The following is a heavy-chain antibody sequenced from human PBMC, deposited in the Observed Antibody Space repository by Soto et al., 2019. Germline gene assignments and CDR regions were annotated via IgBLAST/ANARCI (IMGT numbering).Heavy chain of an antibody. Sequence: GASVKVSCKASGYTFTSYDMHWVRQAPGQRLEWMGWISAYNGNTNYAQKLQGRVTMTTDTSTSTAYMELRSLRSDDTAVYYCARDTTYSSGWPFNYWGQGTLVTVSS. D-gene: IGHD6-19*01. CDR1: GYTFTSYD. J-gene: IGHJ4*02. V-gene: IGHV1-18*01. CDR2: ISAYNGNT. CDR3: ARDTTYSSGWPFNY.